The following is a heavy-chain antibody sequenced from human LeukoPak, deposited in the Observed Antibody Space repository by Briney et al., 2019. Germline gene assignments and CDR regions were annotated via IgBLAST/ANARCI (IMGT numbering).Heavy chain of an antibody. CDR3: ASSKDGYLDY. D-gene: IGHD5-24*01. Sequence: PGGSLRLSCAASGFTVSSNYMSWVRQAPGKGLEWVSVIYSGGSTYYADSVKGRFTISRHNPKNTLYLQMNSLRAEDTAVYYCASSKDGYLDYWGQGTLVTVSS. CDR2: IYSGGST. J-gene: IGHJ4*02. CDR1: GFTVSSNY. V-gene: IGHV3-53*04.